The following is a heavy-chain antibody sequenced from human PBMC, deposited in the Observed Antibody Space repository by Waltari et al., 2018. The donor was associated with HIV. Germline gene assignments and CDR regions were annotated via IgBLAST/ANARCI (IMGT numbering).Heavy chain of an antibody. CDR2: IYYSGST. J-gene: IGHJ6*02. Sequence: QLQLQESGPGLVKPSETLSLPCTASGGHISSSIYSRGCLRQPPGKGREWIWSIYYSGSTYYNPSLKSRVTISVDTSKNQFSLKLSSVTAADTAVYYCARDSGTTSMDVWGQGTTVTVSS. V-gene: IGHV4-39*07. CDR1: GGHISSSIYS. CDR3: ARDSGTTSMDV. D-gene: IGHD1-26*01.